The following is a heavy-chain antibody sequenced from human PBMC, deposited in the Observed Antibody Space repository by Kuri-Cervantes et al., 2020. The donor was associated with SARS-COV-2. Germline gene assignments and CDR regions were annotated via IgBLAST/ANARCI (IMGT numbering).Heavy chain of an antibody. Sequence: ESLKISCTVSGGSISSYYWSWIRQPPGKGLEWIGYIYYSGSTNYNPSLKSRVTISVDTSKNQFSLKLSSVTAADAAVYYCARHYYDFWSGPFYGMDVWGQGPTVTVSS. D-gene: IGHD3-3*01. CDR2: IYYSGST. CDR3: ARHYYDFWSGPFYGMDV. CDR1: GGSISSYY. V-gene: IGHV4-59*08. J-gene: IGHJ6*02.